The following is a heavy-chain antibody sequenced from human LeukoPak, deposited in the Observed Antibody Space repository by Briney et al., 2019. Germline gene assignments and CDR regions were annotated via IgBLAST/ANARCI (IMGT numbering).Heavy chain of an antibody. Sequence: SETLSLTCTVSGGSISSSSYFWGWIRQPPGKGLEWIGTIYYSGNTYYNPSLKSRVTMSVDTSKNHFSLKLTSVTAADTAVNYCARQTDSSWYLNWFDPWGQGTLVTVSS. CDR1: GGSISSSSYF. CDR2: IYYSGNT. CDR3: ARQTDSSWYLNWFDP. J-gene: IGHJ5*02. V-gene: IGHV4-39*01. D-gene: IGHD6-13*01.